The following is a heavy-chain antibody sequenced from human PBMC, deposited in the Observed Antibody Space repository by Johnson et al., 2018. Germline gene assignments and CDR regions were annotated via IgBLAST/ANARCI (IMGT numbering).Heavy chain of an antibody. CDR2: INSDGNTT. CDR1: GFTFSNFW. J-gene: IGHJ6*02. CDR3: ARGRYYAMDV. V-gene: IGHV3-74*01. Sequence: VQLQESGGALVQPGGSLRLSCAASGFTFSNFWMHWVRPAPGKGLVWVSRINSDGNTTGYADSVKGRFTIARDNAKNTIYLQMNSLRAEETAVYYCARGRYYAMDVWGQGTTVPV.